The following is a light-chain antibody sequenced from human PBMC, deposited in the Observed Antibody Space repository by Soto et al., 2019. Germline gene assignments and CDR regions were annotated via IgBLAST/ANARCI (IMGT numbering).Light chain of an antibody. CDR3: SSYTSSSTRV. CDR1: SSDVGGYNY. J-gene: IGLJ3*02. CDR2: EVS. Sequence: QSALTQPASVSGSPGQSITISCTGTSSDVGGYNYVSWYQQHPGKAPKLMIHEVSNRPSGVSNRFSGSKSGNTASLTISGLQAEDEAHYYCSSYTSSSTRVFGGGTKVTVL. V-gene: IGLV2-14*01.